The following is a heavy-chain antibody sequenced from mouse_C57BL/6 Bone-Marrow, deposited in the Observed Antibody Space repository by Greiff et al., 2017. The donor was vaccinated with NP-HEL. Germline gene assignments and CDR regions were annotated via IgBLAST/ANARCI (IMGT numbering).Heavy chain of an antibody. D-gene: IGHD2-3*01. Sequence: DVKLVESEGGLVQPGSSMKLSCTASGFTFSDYYMAWVRQVPEKGLEWVANINYDGSSTYYLDSLKSRFIISRDNAKNILYLQMSSLKSEDTATYYCAREDGYPDYWGQGTTLTVSS. CDR3: AREDGYPDY. V-gene: IGHV5-16*01. CDR1: GFTFSDYY. J-gene: IGHJ2*01. CDR2: INYDGSST.